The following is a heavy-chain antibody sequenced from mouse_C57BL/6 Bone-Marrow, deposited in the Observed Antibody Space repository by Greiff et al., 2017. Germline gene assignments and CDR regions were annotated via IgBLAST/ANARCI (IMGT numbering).Heavy chain of an antibody. J-gene: IGHJ3*01. V-gene: IGHV1-81*01. Sequence: QVQLKESGAELARPGASVKLSCKASGYTFTSYGISWVKQRTGQGLEWIGEIYPRSGNTYYNEKFKGKATLTADKSSSTAYMGLRSLTSEDTAICYSADAWFAYWGQGTLVTVSA. CDR2: IYPRSGNT. CDR3: ADAWFAY. CDR1: GYTFTSYG.